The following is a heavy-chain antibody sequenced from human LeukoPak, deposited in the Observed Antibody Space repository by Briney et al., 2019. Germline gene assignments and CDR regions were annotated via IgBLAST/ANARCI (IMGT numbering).Heavy chain of an antibody. Sequence: GGSLRLSCAASGFTFSSYEMNWVRQAPGKGLEWVSYISSSGSTIYYADSVKGRFTISRDNAKNSLYLQMNSLRAEDTAVYYCARGDTIFGVVDYWGQGTLVTVSS. J-gene: IGHJ4*02. CDR2: ISSSGSTI. V-gene: IGHV3-48*03. CDR1: GFTFSSYE. CDR3: ARGDTIFGVVDY. D-gene: IGHD3-3*01.